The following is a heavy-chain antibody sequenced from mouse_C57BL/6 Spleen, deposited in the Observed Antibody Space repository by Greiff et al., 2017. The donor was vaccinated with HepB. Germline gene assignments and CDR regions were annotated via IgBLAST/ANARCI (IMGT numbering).Heavy chain of an antibody. CDR2: IDPETGGT. CDR3: TRGGNNYAMDY. CDR1: GYTFTDYE. V-gene: IGHV1-15*01. Sequence: QVQLQQSGAELVRPGASVTLSCKASGYTFTDYEMHWVKQTPVHGLEWIGAIDPETGGTAYNQKFKGKAILTADKSSSTAYMELRSLTSEDSAVYYCTRGGNNYAMDYWGQGTSVTVSS. J-gene: IGHJ4*01. D-gene: IGHD5-2*01.